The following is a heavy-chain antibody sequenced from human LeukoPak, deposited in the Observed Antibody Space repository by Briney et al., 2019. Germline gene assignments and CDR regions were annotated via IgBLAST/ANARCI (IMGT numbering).Heavy chain of an antibody. D-gene: IGHD5-24*01. CDR3: ASGEEMATAAY. CDR2: IYSGGST. J-gene: IGHJ4*02. CDR1: GFTVSSNY. V-gene: IGHV3-53*01. Sequence: GGSLRLSCAASGFTVSSNYMSWVRQAPGKGLEWVSVIYSGGSTYYADSVMGRFTISRDNSKNTLYLQMNSLRAEDTAVYYCASGEEMATAAYWGQGTLVTVSS.